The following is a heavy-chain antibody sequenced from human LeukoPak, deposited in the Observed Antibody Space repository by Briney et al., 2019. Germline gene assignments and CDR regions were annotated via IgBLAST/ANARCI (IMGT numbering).Heavy chain of an antibody. CDR2: IYYSGST. Sequence: SETLSLTCTVSGGSISSYYWSWIRQPPGKGLEWIGYIYYSGSTNYNPSLKSRVTISVDTSKNQFSLKLSSVTAADTAVYYCARHSVTRGYYYIMDVWGQGTTVSVSS. CDR1: GGSISSYY. V-gene: IGHV4-59*01. J-gene: IGHJ6*02. CDR3: ARHSVTRGYYYIMDV. D-gene: IGHD1-26*01.